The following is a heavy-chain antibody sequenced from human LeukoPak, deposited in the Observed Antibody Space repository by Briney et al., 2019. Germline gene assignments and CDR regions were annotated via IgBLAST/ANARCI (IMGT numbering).Heavy chain of an antibody. Sequence: ASVKVSCKASGYTFTSYAMNWVRQAPGQGLEWMGWINTNTGNPTYAQAFTGRFVFSLDTSVSTAYLQISSLKAEDTAVYYCASAIVYDFWSGYQSLYGMDVWGQGTTVTVSS. CDR3: ASAIVYDFWSGYQSLYGMDV. CDR1: GYTFTSYA. D-gene: IGHD3-3*01. CDR2: INTNTGNP. J-gene: IGHJ6*02. V-gene: IGHV7-4-1*02.